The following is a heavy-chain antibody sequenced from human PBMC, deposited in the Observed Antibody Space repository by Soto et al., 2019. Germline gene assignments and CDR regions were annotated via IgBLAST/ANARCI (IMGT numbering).Heavy chain of an antibody. CDR2: IKSKTDGGTT. Sequence: EVQLLESGGGVVKPGGSLRLSCAASGFTFTNAWMNWVRQAPGKGLEWVGRIKSKTDGGTTDYAAPVKVRFTISRDKSKNNLYLQMNSLKIDDTAVYDCLKGSGWSWGQGTLVTVS. CDR3: LKGSGWS. CDR1: GFTFTNAW. V-gene: IGHV3-15*07. J-gene: IGHJ4*02. D-gene: IGHD6-13*01.